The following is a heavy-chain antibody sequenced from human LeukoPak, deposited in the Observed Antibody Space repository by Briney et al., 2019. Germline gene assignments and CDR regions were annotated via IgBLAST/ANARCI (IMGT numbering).Heavy chain of an antibody. Sequence: SETLSLTCTVSGGSISSSNYYWGWIRQPPGKGLEWIGSIYYSGSTYYSPSLKSRVTISVDTSKNQFSLKLSSVTAADTAVYYCARVFRSSGYYPVRYYYYYMDVWGKGTTVTVSS. CDR3: ARVFRSSGYYPVRYYYYYMDV. V-gene: IGHV4-39*07. D-gene: IGHD3-22*01. CDR2: IYYSGST. CDR1: GGSISSSNYY. J-gene: IGHJ6*03.